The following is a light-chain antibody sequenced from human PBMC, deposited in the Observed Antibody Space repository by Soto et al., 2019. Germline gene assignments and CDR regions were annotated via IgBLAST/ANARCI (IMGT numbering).Light chain of an antibody. J-gene: IGKJ1*01. CDR2: GAS. CDR1: QRLSSSS. V-gene: IGKV3-20*01. Sequence: EIVLTQSPGTLSLSPGERAALSCRASQRLSSSSLAWYQQKPGHGPRLLIYGASRRATGIPDRFSATESGTDFTLTISSLEPEDFAVYFCQQYDSTPWTFGHGTRVESK. CDR3: QQYDSTPWT.